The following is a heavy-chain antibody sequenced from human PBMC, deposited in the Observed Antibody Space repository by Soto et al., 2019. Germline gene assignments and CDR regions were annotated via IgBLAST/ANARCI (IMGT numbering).Heavy chain of an antibody. J-gene: IGHJ6*02. CDR3: ARGFRYCSGGSCYYYYGMDV. CDR1: GGSFSGYY. Sequence: ETLSLTCAVYGGSFSGYYWSWIRQPPGKGLEWIGEINHSGSTNYNPSLKSRVTISVDTSKNQFSLKLSSVTAADTAVYYCARGFRYCSGGSCYYYYGMDVWGQGTTVTVSS. V-gene: IGHV4-34*01. D-gene: IGHD2-15*01. CDR2: INHSGST.